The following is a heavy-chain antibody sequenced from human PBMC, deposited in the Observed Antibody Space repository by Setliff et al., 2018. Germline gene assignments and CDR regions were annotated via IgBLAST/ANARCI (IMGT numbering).Heavy chain of an antibody. J-gene: IGHJ5*02. V-gene: IGHV1-69*05. D-gene: IGHD6-13*01. CDR2: IIPILGTA. CDR1: GGTFSSYA. Sequence: SVKVSCKASGGTFSSYAISWVRQAPGQGLEWMGGIIPILGTANYAQKFQGRVTITTDESTSTAYMELSSLRSEDTAVYYCARDRIPSSSWYGLNWFDPWGQGTLVTVSS. CDR3: ARDRIPSSSWYGLNWFDP.